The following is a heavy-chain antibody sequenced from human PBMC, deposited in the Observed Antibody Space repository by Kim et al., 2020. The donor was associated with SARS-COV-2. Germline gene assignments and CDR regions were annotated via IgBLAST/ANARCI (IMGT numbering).Heavy chain of an antibody. D-gene: IGHD3-9*01. CDR2: INPSGGST. CDR3: AREDNYDILTGYPTPMDV. Sequence: ASVKVSCKASGYTFTSYYMHWVRQAPGQGLEWMGIINPSGGSTSYAQKFQGRVTMTRDTSTSTVYMELSSLRSEDTAVYYCAREDNYDILTGYPTPMDVWGQGTTVTVSS. V-gene: IGHV1-46*01. CDR1: GYTFTSYY. J-gene: IGHJ6*02.